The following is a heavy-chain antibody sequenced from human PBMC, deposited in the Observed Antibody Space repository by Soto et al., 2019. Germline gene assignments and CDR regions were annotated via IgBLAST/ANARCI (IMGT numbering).Heavy chain of an antibody. CDR2: IYWDEDK. D-gene: IGHD1-20*01. V-gene: IGHV2-5*02. CDR3: AQLGIIGMTSWFDP. J-gene: IGHJ5*02. Sequence: QITLKESGPTLVKPTQTLTLTCTFSGFSLNSRGVGVGWIRQPPGKALEWLALIYWDEDKHFSPSLKSRLTPXPXTXXNQVVLTMTNMDPVDTGTYYWAQLGIIGMTSWFDPWGQGTLVTVSS. CDR1: GFSLNSRGVG.